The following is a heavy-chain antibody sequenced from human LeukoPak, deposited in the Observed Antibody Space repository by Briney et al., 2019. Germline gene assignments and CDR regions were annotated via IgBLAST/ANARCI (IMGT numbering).Heavy chain of an antibody. CDR2: IFYTGKT. CDR3: ARVFDS. Sequence: PSETLSLTCTVSGGSIGSASFYWGWIRQPPGKGPEWIGDIFYTGKTNYNPSLKSRVSISIDTSKNQFSLKLTSVTAADTAVYYCARVFDSWGQGTLVTVSS. V-gene: IGHV4-39*07. CDR1: GGSIGSASFY. J-gene: IGHJ4*02.